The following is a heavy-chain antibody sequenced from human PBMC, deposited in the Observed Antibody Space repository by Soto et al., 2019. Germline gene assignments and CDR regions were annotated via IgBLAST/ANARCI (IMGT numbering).Heavy chain of an antibody. V-gene: IGHV4-4*07. CDR3: AREGYYYQDFDY. CDR1: GGSISSYY. Sequence: PSETLSLTGTVSGGSISSYYWSWIRRPAGKGLEWIGRIYTSGSTNYNPSLKSRVTMSVDTSKNQFSLKLSSVTAADTAVYYCAREGYYYQDFDYWGQGTLVTVSS. CDR2: IYTSGST. D-gene: IGHD3-10*01. J-gene: IGHJ4*02.